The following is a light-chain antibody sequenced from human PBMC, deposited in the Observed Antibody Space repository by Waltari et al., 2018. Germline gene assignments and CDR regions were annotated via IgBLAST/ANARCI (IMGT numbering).Light chain of an antibody. CDR3: SSYAGSSKGV. CDR2: AFS. V-gene: IGLV2-23*02. Sequence: QSALTQPASVSGSPGQSITISCTGTSSDVGNYKRVSWYQQHPGKAPKLMIYAFSKRPSGGSDRFSGSKSGDMASLTISGLQPEDEAEYFCSSYAGSSKGVFGGGTKVTVL. J-gene: IGLJ2*01. CDR1: SSDVGNYKR.